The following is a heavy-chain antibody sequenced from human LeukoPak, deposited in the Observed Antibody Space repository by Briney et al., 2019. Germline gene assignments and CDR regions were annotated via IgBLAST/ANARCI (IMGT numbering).Heavy chain of an antibody. J-gene: IGHJ4*02. CDR1: GYTFTGYY. CDR2: INPNSGGT. CDR3: ARNTYYDFWSGYFFDY. D-gene: IGHD3-3*01. Sequence: ASVKVSCKASGYTFTGYYMHWVRQAPGQGLEWMGWINPNSGGTNYAQEFQGRVTMTRDTSISTAYMELSRLRSDDTAVYYCARNTYYDFWSGYFFDYWGQGTLVTVSS. V-gene: IGHV1-2*02.